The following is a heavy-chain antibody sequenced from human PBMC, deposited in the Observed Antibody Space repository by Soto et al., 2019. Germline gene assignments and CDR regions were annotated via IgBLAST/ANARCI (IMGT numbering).Heavy chain of an antibody. J-gene: IGHJ4*02. V-gene: IGHV4-59*01. D-gene: IGHD3-16*01. Sequence: SETLSLTCTVSAASFSKYYWSWIRQPPGKGLEWIGYIYFNGNTNYNPSLKRRVTISIDRSKKQISLNLTSVTDADTAVYYCASVTFGGVVLAHWGQGTRVTVSS. CDR2: IYFNGNT. CDR3: ASVTFGGVVLAH. CDR1: AASFSKYY.